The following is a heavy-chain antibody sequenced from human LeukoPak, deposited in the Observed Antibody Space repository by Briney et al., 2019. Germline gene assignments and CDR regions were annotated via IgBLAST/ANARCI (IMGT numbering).Heavy chain of an antibody. CDR1: GFTFSSYA. CDR3: AKHSGQGDFNY. D-gene: IGHD3-3*01. V-gene: IGHV3-23*01. J-gene: IGHJ4*02. Sequence: GGSLRLSCAASGFTFSSYAMHWVRQAPGKGLEWVSAIGSSTFGTYYADSVKGRFTISRDISRNTVYLQMNSLRVEDTAIYFCAKHSGQGDFNYWGQGALVTVSS. CDR2: IGSSTFGT.